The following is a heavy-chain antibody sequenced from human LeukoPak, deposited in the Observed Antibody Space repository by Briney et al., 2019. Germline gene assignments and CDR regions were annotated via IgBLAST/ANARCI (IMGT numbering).Heavy chain of an antibody. V-gene: IGHV1-2*02. D-gene: IGHD3-22*01. CDR3: ARGADYYDSSTYYF. Sequence: ASVKVSCKSSGYSFTGYYIHWLRQVPGQGLEWLGWIKPSTGGTNYGQKFQDRVTMTRDTSISTAYLDLSSLRSDDTAVYYCARGADYYDSSTYYFWGQGTLVTVSS. CDR1: GYSFTGYY. CDR2: IKPSTGGT. J-gene: IGHJ4*02.